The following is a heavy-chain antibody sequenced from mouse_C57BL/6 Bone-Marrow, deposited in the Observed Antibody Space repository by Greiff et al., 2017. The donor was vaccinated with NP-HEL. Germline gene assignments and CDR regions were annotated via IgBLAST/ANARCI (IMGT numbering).Heavy chain of an antibody. V-gene: IGHV3-6*01. Sequence: EVQLQQSGPGLVKPSQSLSLTCSVTGYSITSGYYWNWIRQFPGNKLEWMGYISYDGSNNYNPSLKNRISITRDTSKNQFFLKLNSVTTEDTATYYCAREGIYYGNYVWFAYWGQGTLVTVSA. J-gene: IGHJ3*01. CDR2: ISYDGSN. D-gene: IGHD2-1*01. CDR3: AREGIYYGNYVWFAY. CDR1: GYSITSGYY.